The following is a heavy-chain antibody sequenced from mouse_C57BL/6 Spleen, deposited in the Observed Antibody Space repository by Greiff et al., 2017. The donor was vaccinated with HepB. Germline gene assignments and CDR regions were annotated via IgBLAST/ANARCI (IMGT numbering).Heavy chain of an antibody. Sequence: EVKLMESGGGLVKPGGSLKLSCAASGFTFSDYGMHWVRQAPEKGLEWVAYISSGSSTIYYADIVKGRFTISRDNAKNTLFLQMTSLRSEDTAMYYCARGDYGYFDYWGQGTTLTVSS. CDR1: GFTFSDYG. D-gene: IGHD1-1*01. V-gene: IGHV5-17*01. CDR2: ISSGSSTI. J-gene: IGHJ2*01. CDR3: ARGDYGYFDY.